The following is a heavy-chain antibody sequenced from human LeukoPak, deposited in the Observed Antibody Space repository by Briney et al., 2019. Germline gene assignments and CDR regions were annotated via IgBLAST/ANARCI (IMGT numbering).Heavy chain of an antibody. CDR1: GFTFDDYG. V-gene: IGHV3-20*04. Sequence: RAGGSLRLSCAASGFTFDDYGMSWVRQAPGKGLEWVSGINWNGGSTGYADSVKGRFTISRDNAKNSLYLQINSLRAEDTALYYCARGYYDILTGYHYFDYWGQGTLVTVSS. CDR2: INWNGGST. J-gene: IGHJ4*02. D-gene: IGHD3-9*01. CDR3: ARGYYDILTGYHYFDY.